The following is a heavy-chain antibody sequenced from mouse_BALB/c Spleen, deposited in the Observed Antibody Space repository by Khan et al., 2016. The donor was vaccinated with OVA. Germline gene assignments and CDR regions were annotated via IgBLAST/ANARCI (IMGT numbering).Heavy chain of an antibody. J-gene: IGHJ4*01. CDR1: GFTFSTFG. Sequence: EVELVESGGDLVKPGGSLKLSCAASGFTFSTFGMSWVRQTPDKRLEWVATISSGGTYTYYPDSVKGRFTISRDNAKNTLYLQMSSLRSEDTAMYYCARHEVGLMDFWGQGTSVTVSS. CDR3: ARHEVGLMDF. V-gene: IGHV5-6*01. CDR2: ISSGGTYT. D-gene: IGHD2-14*01.